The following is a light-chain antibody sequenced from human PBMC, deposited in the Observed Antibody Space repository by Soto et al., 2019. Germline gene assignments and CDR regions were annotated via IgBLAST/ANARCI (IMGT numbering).Light chain of an antibody. V-gene: IGLV2-14*01. J-gene: IGLJ7*01. CDR3: SSYTSSSTAV. Sequence: QSVLTQPASVSGSPGQSITISCPGTSSDGGGYNYVSWYQQHPGKAPKLMIYDVSNRPSGVSNRFSGSKSGNTASLTISGLQAEDEADYYCSSYTSSSTAVFGGGTQLTVL. CDR2: DVS. CDR1: SSDGGGYNY.